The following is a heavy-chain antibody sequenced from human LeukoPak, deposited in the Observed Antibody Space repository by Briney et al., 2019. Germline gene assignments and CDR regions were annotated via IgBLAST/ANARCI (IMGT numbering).Heavy chain of an antibody. CDR3: ARDIIGTFNYFDP. J-gene: IGHJ5*02. Sequence: SETLSLTCTVSGGSISSYYWSWIRQPAGKGLEWIGRIYSSGNANYNPSLKSRITMSVDTSKNQFSLKLSSVTAADTAVYYCARDIIGTFNYFDPWGQGTPVTVSS. V-gene: IGHV4-4*07. D-gene: IGHD1-7*01. CDR1: GGSISSYY. CDR2: IYSSGNA.